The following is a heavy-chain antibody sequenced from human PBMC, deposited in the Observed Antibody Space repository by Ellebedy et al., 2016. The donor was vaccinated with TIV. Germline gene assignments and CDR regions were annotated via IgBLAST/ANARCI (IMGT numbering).Heavy chain of an antibody. V-gene: IGHV3-48*02. D-gene: IGHD3-9*01. CDR3: AGQYYDTLSGYRPYFDF. CDR2: ISVSSSTI. CDR1: GSPFSSRN. Sequence: GESLKISCVTSGSPFSSRNMNWVRQAPGKGLEWISHISVSSSTIYYADSVRGRFTVSRDNARNSLYLEMNTLRDEDTAVYFCAGQYYDTLSGYRPYFDFWGPGALVTVSS. J-gene: IGHJ4*02.